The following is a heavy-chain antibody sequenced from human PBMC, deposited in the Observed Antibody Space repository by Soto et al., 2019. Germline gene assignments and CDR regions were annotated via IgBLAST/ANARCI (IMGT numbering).Heavy chain of an antibody. CDR2: ISWNSDNI. CDR3: AKDLYSNYGDAFDI. D-gene: IGHD4-4*01. CDR1: GFTFDDYA. Sequence: SLRLSCAASGFTFDDYAMHWVRQAPGKGLEWVSGISWNSDNIGYADSVKGRFTISRDNVKNSLYLQMNSLRAEDTALYYCAKDLYSNYGDAFDICGQGTMVTVSS. V-gene: IGHV3-9*01. J-gene: IGHJ3*02.